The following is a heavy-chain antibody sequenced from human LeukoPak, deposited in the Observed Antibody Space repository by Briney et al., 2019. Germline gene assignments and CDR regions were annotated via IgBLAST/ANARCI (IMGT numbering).Heavy chain of an antibody. V-gene: IGHV3-30*04. J-gene: IGHJ4*02. CDR2: ISYDGSNK. D-gene: IGHD6-19*01. CDR1: GFTFSSYA. CDR3: ARDRWYSSGRSFDY. Sequence: GRSLRLSCAASGFTFSSYAMHWVRQAPGKGLEWVAVISYDGSNKYYADSVKGRFTISRDNSKNTLYLQMNSLRAEDTAVYYCARDRWYSSGRSFDYWGQGTLVTVSS.